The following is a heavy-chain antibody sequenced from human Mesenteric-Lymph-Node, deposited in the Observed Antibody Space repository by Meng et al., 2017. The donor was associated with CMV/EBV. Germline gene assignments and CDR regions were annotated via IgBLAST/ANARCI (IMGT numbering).Heavy chain of an antibody. D-gene: IGHD3-16*01. CDR3: AKGRGGSDDAYDV. Sequence: GGSLRLSCAASGFTFSSYAMNWVRQAPGKGLEWVSVFYISGRSTYYANSVKGRFTISRDNSKNMVYLQMNSLRVEDTAVYYCAKGRGGSDDAYDVWGQGATVTVSS. V-gene: IGHV3-23*03. CDR2: FYISGRST. J-gene: IGHJ3*01. CDR1: GFTFSSYA.